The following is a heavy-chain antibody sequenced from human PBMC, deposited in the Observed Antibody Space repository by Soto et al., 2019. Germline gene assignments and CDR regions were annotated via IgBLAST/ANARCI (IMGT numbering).Heavy chain of an antibody. CDR3: ARDPMGRYYGSGSYYFDY. CDR2: ISYDGSNK. CDR1: GFTFSSYA. Sequence: QVQLVESGGGVVQPGRSLRLSCAASGFTFSSYAMHWVRQAPGKGLEWVAVISYDGSNKYYADSVKGRFTISRDNSKKRLYLQMNSLRAEDTAVYYCARDPMGRYYGSGSYYFDYWGQATLVTVSS. J-gene: IGHJ4*02. D-gene: IGHD3-10*01. V-gene: IGHV3-30-3*01.